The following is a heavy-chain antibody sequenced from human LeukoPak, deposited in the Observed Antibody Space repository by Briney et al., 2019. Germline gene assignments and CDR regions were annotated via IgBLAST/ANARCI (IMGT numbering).Heavy chain of an antibody. V-gene: IGHV4-59*01. Sequence: SETLSLTCTVSGGSISSYYWSWIRQPPGKGLEWIGYIYYSGSTNYNPSLKSRVTISVDTSKSQFSLKLSSVTAADTAVYYCARVQDGYCSGGSCYGGFDYWGQGTLVTVSS. CDR2: IYYSGST. CDR1: GGSISSYY. J-gene: IGHJ4*02. CDR3: ARVQDGYCSGGSCYGGFDY. D-gene: IGHD2-15*01.